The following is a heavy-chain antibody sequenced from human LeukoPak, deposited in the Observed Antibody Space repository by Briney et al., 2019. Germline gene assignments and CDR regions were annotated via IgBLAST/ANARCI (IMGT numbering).Heavy chain of an antibody. CDR2: ISGSGGST. CDR1: GFTFSSYA. D-gene: IGHD5-18*01. CDR3: APPVDTAMVKSFDY. J-gene: IGHJ4*02. Sequence: PGGSLRLSCAASGFTFSSYAMSWVRQAPGRGLEWVPAISGSGGSTYYADSVKGRFTISRDNSKNTLYLQMNSLRAEDTAVYYCAPPVDTAMVKSFDYWGQGTLVTVSS. V-gene: IGHV3-23*01.